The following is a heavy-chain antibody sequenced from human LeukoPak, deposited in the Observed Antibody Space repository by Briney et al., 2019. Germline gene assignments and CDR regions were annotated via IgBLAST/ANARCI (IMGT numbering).Heavy chain of an antibody. CDR3: AKNIRQLGNYYYYMDV. J-gene: IGHJ6*03. CDR1: GFSFSNYA. Sequence: GGSLRLSCAASGFSFSNYAMTWVRQAPGKGLEWASAISGSGGNTFSADSVKGRFTISRDNSNNTLFLQMNSLRAEDTAVYYCAKNIRQLGNYYYYMDVWGTGTTVTVSS. V-gene: IGHV3-23*01. CDR2: ISGSGGNT. D-gene: IGHD7-27*01.